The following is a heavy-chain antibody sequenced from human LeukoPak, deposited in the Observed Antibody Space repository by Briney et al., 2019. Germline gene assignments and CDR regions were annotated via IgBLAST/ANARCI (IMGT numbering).Heavy chain of an antibody. CDR3: AKGAEIGYYYDTSGYCC. V-gene: IGHV3-23*01. D-gene: IGHD3-22*01. J-gene: IGHJ4*02. CDR1: GFTFSSYA. CDR2: ISGSGGST. Sequence: GGSLRLSCAASGFTFSSYAMSWVRQAPGKGLEWVSAISGSGGSTYYADSAKGRFTISRDNGKNTVYLQMNNLRAEDTAVYYCAKGAEIGYYYDTSGYCCWGQGTLVAVSS.